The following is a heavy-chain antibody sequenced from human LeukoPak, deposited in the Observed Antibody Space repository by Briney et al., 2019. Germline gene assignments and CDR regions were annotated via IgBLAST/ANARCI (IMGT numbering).Heavy chain of an antibody. D-gene: IGHD3-10*01. CDR2: ISGSGGST. CDR1: GFTFSSYA. J-gene: IGHJ4*02. CDR3: AKGSITMVRGPRLGY. Sequence: GGSLRLSCAASGFTFSSYAMSWVRQAPGKGLEWVSAISGSGGSTYYADSVKGRFTISRDNSKNTLYLQMNSLRAEDTAGYYCAKGSITMVRGPRLGYWGQGTLVTVSS. V-gene: IGHV3-23*01.